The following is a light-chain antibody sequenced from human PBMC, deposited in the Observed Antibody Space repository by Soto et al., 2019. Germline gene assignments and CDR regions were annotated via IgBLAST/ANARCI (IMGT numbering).Light chain of an antibody. V-gene: IGKV2-28*01. CDR1: QSLLAINGYNY. CDR3: IQPQNTPST. CDR2: LGS. J-gene: IGKJ4*01. Sequence: EIAVAPVPLSLPVTPGEPACLSCRSRQSLLAINGYNYLDSCFQKTRDYAPILIFLGSNRSAAVTPRFFSSRSARTFTLKIIRVQAEDYLVSYCIQPQNTPSTFGEGTKVDI.